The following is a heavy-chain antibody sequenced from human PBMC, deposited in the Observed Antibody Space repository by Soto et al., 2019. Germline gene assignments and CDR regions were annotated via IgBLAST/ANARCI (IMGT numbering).Heavy chain of an antibody. V-gene: IGHV1-8*01. CDR2: MNPNSGNT. J-gene: IGHJ6*02. Sequence: QVQLVQSGAEVKKPGASVKVSCKASGYTFTSDDINWVRQATGQGLEWMGWMNPNSGNTGYAQKFQGRVTMTRNTSISTAYMELSSLRSEDTAVYYCARCGPMGYYDFWSGYSPLYGMDVWGQGTTVTVSS. CDR3: ARCGPMGYYDFWSGYSPLYGMDV. D-gene: IGHD3-3*01. CDR1: GYTFTSDD.